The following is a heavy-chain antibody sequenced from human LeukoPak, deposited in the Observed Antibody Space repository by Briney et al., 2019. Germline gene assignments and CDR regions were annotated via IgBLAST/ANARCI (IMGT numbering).Heavy chain of an antibody. Sequence: PSETLSLTCTVSGGSISSYYWSWLRQPPGKGLEWLGYIYYSGSTNYNPSLKSRVTISVDTSKNQFSLKLSSVTAADTAVYYCARGAGSHEYYFDYWGQGTLVTVSS. CDR3: ARGAGSHEYYFDY. J-gene: IGHJ4*02. CDR2: IYYSGST. D-gene: IGHD3-10*01. CDR1: GGSISSYY. V-gene: IGHV4-59*01.